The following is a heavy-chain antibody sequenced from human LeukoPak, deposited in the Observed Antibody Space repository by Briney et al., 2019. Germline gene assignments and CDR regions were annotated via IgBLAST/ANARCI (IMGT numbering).Heavy chain of an antibody. Sequence: GASLRLPCAASGFTFCSYAMSWVRQAPGKGLEWVSAISGSGGSTYYADSVKGRFTISRDNSKNTLYLQMNSLRAEDTAVYYCAKNLHCSSTSCYVRGGDYYYYYGMDVWGQGTTVTVSS. CDR2: ISGSGGST. J-gene: IGHJ6*02. CDR3: AKNLHCSSTSCYVRGGDYYYYYGMDV. D-gene: IGHD2-2*01. CDR1: GFTFCSYA. V-gene: IGHV3-23*01.